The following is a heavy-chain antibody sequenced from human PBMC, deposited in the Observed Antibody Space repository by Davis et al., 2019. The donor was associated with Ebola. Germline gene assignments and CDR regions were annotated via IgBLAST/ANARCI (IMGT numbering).Heavy chain of an antibody. CDR2: INANTGGT. V-gene: IGHV1-2*06. CDR1: RYTFTAYY. CDR3: ARVSGPATIFPVGDAFDI. J-gene: IGHJ3*02. Sequence: ASVKVSCKASRYTFTAYYMHWVRQAPGQGLEWMGRINANTGGTNYAQNFQGRVTMTRDTSTNTAYMDLSRLRSDDTAVYYCARVSGPATIFPVGDAFDIWGRGTMVTVSS. D-gene: IGHD2-2*01.